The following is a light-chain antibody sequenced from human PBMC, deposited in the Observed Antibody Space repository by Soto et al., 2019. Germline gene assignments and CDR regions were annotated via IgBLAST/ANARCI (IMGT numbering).Light chain of an antibody. V-gene: IGLV1-51*02. J-gene: IGLJ2*01. CDR3: GTWDSSLSGVV. CDR2: ENI. Sequence: QSVLTQPPSVSADPGQKVTISCSGSSSNIGDNYVSWYQQLPGTAPKLLIYENIRRPSGIPDRFSGSKSGTSATLGITGLQTGDEADYYSGTWDSSLSGVVFGGGTKLTVL. CDR1: SSNIGDNY.